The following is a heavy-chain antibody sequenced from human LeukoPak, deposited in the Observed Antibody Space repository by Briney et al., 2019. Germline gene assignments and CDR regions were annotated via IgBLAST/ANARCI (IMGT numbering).Heavy chain of an antibody. CDR1: GFTFPSYS. V-gene: IGHV3-21*01. J-gene: IGHJ4*02. CDR3: ARVVDYGDYGRRELTDDY. CDR2: ISSSSSYI. Sequence: MSGGSLRLSCAASGFTFPSYSMNWVRQAPGKGLEWVSSISSSSSYIYYADSVKGRFTISRDNAKNSLYLQMNSLRAEDTAVYYCARVVDYGDYGRRELTDDYWGQGTLVTVSS. D-gene: IGHD4-17*01.